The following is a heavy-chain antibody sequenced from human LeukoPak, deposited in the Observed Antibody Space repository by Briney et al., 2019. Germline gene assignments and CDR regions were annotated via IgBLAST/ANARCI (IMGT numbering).Heavy chain of an antibody. CDR1: GDSFSNYY. Sequence: SETLSLTCSVSGDSFSNYYWTWIRQPPGKGLEWIGYVYYSGSTNYNPSLKTRLHLSVDTSKNRFSLKLSSVTAADTAVYYCASSPRLTTSWFLFDSWGHGTLVTVST. D-gene: IGHD2-2*01. J-gene: IGHJ5*01. CDR2: VYYSGST. CDR3: ASSPRLTTSWFLFDS. V-gene: IGHV4-59*08.